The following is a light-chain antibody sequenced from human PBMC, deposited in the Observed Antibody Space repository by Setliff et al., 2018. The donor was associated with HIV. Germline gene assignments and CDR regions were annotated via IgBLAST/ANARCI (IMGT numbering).Light chain of an antibody. J-gene: IGLJ1*01. Sequence: QSVLAQPPSASGSPGQSVTISCTGTSSDVGGYDYVSWYQQHPGKAPKLMIHEVNKRPSGVPDRFSGSKSDNTASLTVSGLQAEDEADYYCSSCAGSNTPYVFGTGTKVTVL. V-gene: IGLV2-8*01. CDR3: SSCAGSNTPYV. CDR2: EVN. CDR1: SSDVGGYDY.